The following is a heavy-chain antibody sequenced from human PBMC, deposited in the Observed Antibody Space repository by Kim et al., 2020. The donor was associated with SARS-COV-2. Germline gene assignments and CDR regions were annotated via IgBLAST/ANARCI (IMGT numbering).Heavy chain of an antibody. CDR1: GSISSYY. CDR2: IYCSGSN. CDR3: AGALPPQLDY. J-gene: IGHJ4*02. V-gene: IGHV4-59*01. Sequence: SETLSLTCTVSGSISSYYWSWIRQPPGKGLEWIGYIYCSGSNNYNPSLKSRVTISVDTSKNQFSLKLSSFTAADTAGYFCAGALPPQLDYWGQGTLVTVSS.